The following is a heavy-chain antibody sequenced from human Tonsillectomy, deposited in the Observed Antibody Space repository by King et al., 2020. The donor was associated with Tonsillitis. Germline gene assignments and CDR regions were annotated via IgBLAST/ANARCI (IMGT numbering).Heavy chain of an antibody. D-gene: IGHD2-2*01. V-gene: IGHV3-49*03. CDR3: TRYAGVAGFDF. CDR2: IRSKAYGDTT. J-gene: IGHJ4*02. Sequence: VQLVESGGGLVQPGRSLRLSCTASGFTFGDYAVNWFRQAPGKGLEWVGFIRSKAYGDTTEYAASVKGRFSISRDDSKSIAYLQMNSLKTEDTAVYYCTRYAGVAGFDFWGQGTLVTVSS. CDR1: GFTFGDYA.